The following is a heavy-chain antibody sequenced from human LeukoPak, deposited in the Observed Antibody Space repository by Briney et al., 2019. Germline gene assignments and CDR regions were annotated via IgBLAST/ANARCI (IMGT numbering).Heavy chain of an antibody. J-gene: IGHJ4*02. D-gene: IGHD3-22*01. CDR3: ARDRGSGYYYS. CDR2: IYYSGST. CDR1: GGSISSYY. V-gene: IGHV4-59*01. Sequence: SETLSLTCTVSGGSISSYYWSWIRQPPGKGLEWIGYIYYSGSTNYNPSLKSRVTISVDTSKNQFSLKLSSVTAADTAVYYCARDRGSGYYYSWGQGTLVTVSS.